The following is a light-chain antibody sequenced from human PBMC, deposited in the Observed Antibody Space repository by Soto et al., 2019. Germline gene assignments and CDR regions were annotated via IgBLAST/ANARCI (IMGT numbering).Light chain of an antibody. CDR3: QQSYSTPGT. CDR1: QSISSY. CDR2: AAS. V-gene: IGKV1-39*01. J-gene: IGKJ1*01. Sequence: DIQMNKSPSSLSAYVGDRVTITCRASQSISSYLNWYQQKPGKAPKLLIYAASSLQSGVPSRFSGSGSGTDFTLTISSLQPEDFATYYCQQSYSTPGTFGQGTKVDIK.